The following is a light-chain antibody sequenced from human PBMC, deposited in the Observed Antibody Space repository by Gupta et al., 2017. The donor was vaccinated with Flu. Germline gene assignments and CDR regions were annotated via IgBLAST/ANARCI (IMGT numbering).Light chain of an antibody. CDR3: QQYDSYPHT. J-gene: IGKJ2*01. CDR2: KAS. V-gene: IGKV1-5*03. CDR1: HSISSW. Sequence: DIQMTQSPSTLSASVGDRVTITCRASHSISSWLAWYQQKPGKAPKLLIYKASSLESGVPSRFSGSGSGTEFTLSISSLQPDDFATYYCQQYDSYPHTFGQGTKLEIK.